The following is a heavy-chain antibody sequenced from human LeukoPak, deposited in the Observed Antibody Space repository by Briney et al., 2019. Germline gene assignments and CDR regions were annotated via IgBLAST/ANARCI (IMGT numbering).Heavy chain of an antibody. V-gene: IGHV1-69*05. Sequence: ASVKVSCKASGGTFSSYAISWVRQAPGQGLEWMGGIIPIFGTANYAQKFQGRVTMTRDTSTSTVYMELSSLRSEDTAVYYCARQEDFDWSPVYWGQGTLVTVSS. D-gene: IGHD3-9*01. CDR3: ARQEDFDWSPVY. CDR2: IIPIFGTA. CDR1: GGTFSSYA. J-gene: IGHJ4*02.